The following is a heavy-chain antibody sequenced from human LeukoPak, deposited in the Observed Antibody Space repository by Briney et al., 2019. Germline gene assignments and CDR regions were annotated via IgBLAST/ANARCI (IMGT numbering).Heavy chain of an antibody. Sequence: GGSLRFSCAASRFNFGSYSMTWVRQAPGKGLEWVSVISADSATTFYADSVKGRFTISRDNAKNTVFLQMSSLRAEDTALYYCARKSASGNYPLDYWGQGTLVTVSS. CDR3: ARKSASGNYPLDY. CDR2: ISADSATT. V-gene: IGHV3-23*01. J-gene: IGHJ4*02. CDR1: RFNFGSYS. D-gene: IGHD3-10*01.